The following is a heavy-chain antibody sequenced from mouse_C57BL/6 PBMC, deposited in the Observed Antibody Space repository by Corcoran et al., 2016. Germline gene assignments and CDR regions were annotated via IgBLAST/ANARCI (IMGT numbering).Heavy chain of an antibody. Sequence: VQLQQSGPELARPGASVKLSCKASGYTFTSYGISWVKQRTGQGLEWIGEIYPRSGNTYYNEKFKGKATLTADKSSSTAYMELRSLTSEDSAVYFCAREDSNFYAMDYWGQGTSVTVSS. CDR1: GYTFTSYG. D-gene: IGHD2-5*01. CDR2: IYPRSGNT. CDR3: AREDSNFYAMDY. V-gene: IGHV1-81*01. J-gene: IGHJ4*01.